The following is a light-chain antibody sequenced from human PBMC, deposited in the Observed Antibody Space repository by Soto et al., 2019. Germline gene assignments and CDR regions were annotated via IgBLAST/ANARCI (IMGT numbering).Light chain of an antibody. CDR3: MQSLQTPWT. V-gene: IGKV2-28*01. CDR2: LGS. J-gene: IGKJ1*01. CDR1: QSLMHNNGYNY. Sequence: DIVMTQSPLSLPVTPGEPASISCRSSQSLMHNNGYNYLEWYLQKPGQSPQLLIYLGSNRASGVPDRFSGSESGTDFTLKISRVEAEDVGVYYCMQSLQTPWTFGQGTKVEIK.